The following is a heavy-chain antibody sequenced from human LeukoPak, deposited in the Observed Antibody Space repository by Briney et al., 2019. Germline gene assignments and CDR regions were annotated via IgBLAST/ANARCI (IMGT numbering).Heavy chain of an antibody. J-gene: IGHJ4*02. CDR3: ARDYPPGITVAAPFPLDY. CDR1: GYIFTGYY. V-gene: IGHV1-2*02. D-gene: IGHD6-19*01. CDR2: INPNSGDT. Sequence: ASVKVSCKASGYIFTGYYMHWVRQAPGQGLEWMGWINPNSGDTNYAQKLQGRVTMTTDTSTSTAYMELRSLRSGDTAVYYCARDYPPGITVAAPFPLDYWGQGTLVTVSS.